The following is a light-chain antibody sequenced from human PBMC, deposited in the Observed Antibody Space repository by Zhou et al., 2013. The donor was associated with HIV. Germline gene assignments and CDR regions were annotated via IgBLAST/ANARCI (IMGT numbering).Light chain of an antibody. J-gene: IGKJ1*01. Sequence: VLTQSPGTLHLSPGERAALSCRASQSVSSNLAWYQQKPGQAPRLLIYGASTRATGIPARFSGSGSGTEFTLTISSLQPDDFATYYCQQYNSYSKTFGQGTKVEIK. CDR3: QQYNSYSKT. CDR2: GAS. CDR1: QSVSSN. V-gene: IGKV3-15*01.